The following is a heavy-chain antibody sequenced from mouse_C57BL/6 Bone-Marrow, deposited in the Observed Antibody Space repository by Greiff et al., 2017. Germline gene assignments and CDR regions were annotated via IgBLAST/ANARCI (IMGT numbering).Heavy chain of an antibody. CDR1: GYSFTSYY. V-gene: IGHV1-66*01. D-gene: IGHD1-1*01. J-gene: IGHJ2*01. Sequence: QVQLKESGPELVKPGASVKISCKASGYSFTSYYIHWVKQRPGQGLEWIGWIYPGSGNTKYNEKFKGKATLTADTSSSTAYMQLSSLTSEDSAVYYCARNHLLRVLDYWGQGTTLTVSS. CDR3: ARNHLLRVLDY. CDR2: IYPGSGNT.